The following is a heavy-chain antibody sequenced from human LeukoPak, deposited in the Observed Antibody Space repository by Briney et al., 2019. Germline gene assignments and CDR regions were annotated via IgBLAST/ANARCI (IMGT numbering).Heavy chain of an antibody. D-gene: IGHD6-13*01. Sequence: ASVKVSCKVSGYTLTELSMHWVRQAPGKGLEWMGGFDPEDGETIYAQKFQGRVTMTEDTSTDTAYMELSSLRSEDTAVYYCATDLGGIAAAGARYWGQGPLVTVSS. J-gene: IGHJ4*02. CDR2: FDPEDGET. V-gene: IGHV1-24*01. CDR1: GYTLTELS. CDR3: ATDLGGIAAAGARY.